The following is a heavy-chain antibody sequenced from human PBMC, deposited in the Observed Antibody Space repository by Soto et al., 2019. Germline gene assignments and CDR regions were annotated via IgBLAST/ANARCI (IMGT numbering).Heavy chain of an antibody. CDR3: ARRTVVRGGGYYGVDV. CDR2: IYYSGST. Sequence: QVQLQESGPGLVKPSETLSLTCTVSGGSISSYSWSWIRQPPGKGLEWIGYIYYSGSTNYNPSLKSRVTISXXTXKXXFSLKLTSVTAADTAVYYCARRTVVRGGGYYGVDVWGQGTTVTVSS. CDR1: GGSISSYS. J-gene: IGHJ6*02. V-gene: IGHV4-59*01. D-gene: IGHD3-10*01.